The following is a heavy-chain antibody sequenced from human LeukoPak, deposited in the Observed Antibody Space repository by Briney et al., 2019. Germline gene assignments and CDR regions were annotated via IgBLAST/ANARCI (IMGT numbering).Heavy chain of an antibody. V-gene: IGHV3-23*01. J-gene: IGHJ6*02. CDR3: AKDVGYSSSWYVGMDV. D-gene: IGHD6-13*01. Sequence: KPGGSLRLSCAASGFTFRSYAMSWVRQAPGKGLEWVSAISGSGGSTYYADSVKGRFTISRDNSKNTLYLQMDSLRAEDTAVYYCAKDVGYSSSWYVGMDVWGQGTTVTVSS. CDR2: ISGSGGST. CDR1: GFTFRSYA.